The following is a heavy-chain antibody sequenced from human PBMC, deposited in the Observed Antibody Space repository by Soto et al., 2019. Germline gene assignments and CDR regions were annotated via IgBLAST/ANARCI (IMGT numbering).Heavy chain of an antibody. CDR2: ISGSGGST. J-gene: IGHJ6*03. Sequence: GGSLRLSCAASGFTFSSYAMSWVRQAPGKGLEWVSAISGSGGSTYYADSVKGRFTISRDNSKNTLYLQMNSLRAEDTAVYYCAKASRRVRGVTPYYYYYMDVWGKGTTVTVSS. V-gene: IGHV3-23*01. CDR3: AKASRRVRGVTPYYYYYMDV. CDR1: GFTFSSYA. D-gene: IGHD3-10*01.